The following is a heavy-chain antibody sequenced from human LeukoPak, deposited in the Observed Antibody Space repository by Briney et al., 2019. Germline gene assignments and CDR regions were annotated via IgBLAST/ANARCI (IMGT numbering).Heavy chain of an antibody. J-gene: IGHJ4*02. CDR3: AREKSGY. V-gene: IGHV3-11*01. D-gene: IGHD6-25*01. Sequence: GGSLRLSCAASGFTFSDYYMSWIRQAPGKGLEWVSYISISGSTINYAASVKGRFTISRDNTNNSLYLQINTLRARAPALYYCAREKSGYWGEGNLVTVSS. CDR1: GFTFSDYY. CDR2: ISISGSTI.